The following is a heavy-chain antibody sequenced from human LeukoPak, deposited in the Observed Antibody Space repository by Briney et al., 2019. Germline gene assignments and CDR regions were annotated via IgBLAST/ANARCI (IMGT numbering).Heavy chain of an antibody. V-gene: IGHV3-7*01. J-gene: IGHJ4*02. CDR1: GFTFTGYW. CDR2: IKQDGSEK. D-gene: IGHD1-26*01. Sequence: GGSLRLSCAASGFTFTGYWMSWVRQAPGKGLEWVANIKQDGSEKYYVDSVKGRFTISRDNAKYSLFLQMHSLRAEDTAVYYCARESGSNPLDFDYWGQGPLVTVSS. CDR3: ARESGSNPLDFDY.